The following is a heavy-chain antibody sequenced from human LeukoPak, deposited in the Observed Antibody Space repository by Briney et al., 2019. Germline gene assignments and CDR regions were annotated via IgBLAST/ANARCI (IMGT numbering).Heavy chain of an antibody. V-gene: IGHV3-7*01. J-gene: IGHJ4*02. CDR2: IKQDGSEK. Sequence: GGSLRLSCAASGFTFSSYLMSCVRQAPGKGLEWVANIKQDGSEKYYVDSVKGRFTISRDNAKNSLYLQMNSLRAEDTAVYYCARVAWELPLDYWGQGTLVTVSS. CDR3: ARVAWELPLDY. CDR1: GFTFSSYL. D-gene: IGHD1-26*01.